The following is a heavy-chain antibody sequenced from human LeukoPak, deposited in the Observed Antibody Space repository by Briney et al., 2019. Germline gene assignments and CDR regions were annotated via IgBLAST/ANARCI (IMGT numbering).Heavy chain of an antibody. Sequence: PGGSLRLSCAASGFTFSSYAMSWVRQAPGKGLEWVSAISGSGGSTYYADSVKGRFTISRDNARNSLYLQMNSLRAEDTAVYYCARYGGPYYFDYWGQGTLVTVSS. CDR1: GFTFSSYA. CDR2: ISGSGGST. J-gene: IGHJ4*02. D-gene: IGHD4-23*01. CDR3: ARYGGPYYFDY. V-gene: IGHV3-23*01.